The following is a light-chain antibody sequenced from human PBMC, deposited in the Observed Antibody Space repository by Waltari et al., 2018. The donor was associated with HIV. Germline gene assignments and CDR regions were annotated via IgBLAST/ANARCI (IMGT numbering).Light chain of an antibody. J-gene: IGKJ3*01. V-gene: IGKV3-15*01. CDR2: GAS. CDR3: QQYNNWPPEIT. Sequence: EIVMTQSPATLSVSPGERATLSCRVSQSVSSNLTWYQQRPGQAPRLLVFGASTRATGIPARFSGSGSGTEFTLTISSLQSEDFAVYYCQQYNNWPPEITFGPGTKVDIK. CDR1: QSVSSN.